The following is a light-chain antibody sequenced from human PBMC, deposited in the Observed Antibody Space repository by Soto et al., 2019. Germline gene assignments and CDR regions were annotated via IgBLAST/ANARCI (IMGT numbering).Light chain of an antibody. CDR2: AAS. CDR3: QQSYTTASIT. V-gene: IGKV1-39*01. CDR1: QSISRN. J-gene: IGKJ5*01. Sequence: DIQMTQSPSSLSASVGDRVTITCRASQSISRNLNWYQHKPGKAPKLLIYAASSLQNGVPSRFSGGGSGTEFNLSISSLQPEDFGTYYCQQSYTTASITGGQGTRLEIK.